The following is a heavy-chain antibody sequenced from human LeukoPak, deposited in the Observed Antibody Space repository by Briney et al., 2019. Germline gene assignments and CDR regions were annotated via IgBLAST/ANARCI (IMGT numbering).Heavy chain of an antibody. J-gene: IGHJ4*02. V-gene: IGHV4-59*01. Sequence: PSETLSLTCTVSGGSISGYYWSWIRQPPGKGLECIAYIYYSGSTNYNPSLKSRVTISVDTSKNQFSLKLSSVTAADTAVYYCARVAPGGYFDYWGQGTLVTVSS. CDR1: GGSISGYY. CDR2: IYYSGST. CDR3: ARVAPGGYFDY. D-gene: IGHD2-8*02.